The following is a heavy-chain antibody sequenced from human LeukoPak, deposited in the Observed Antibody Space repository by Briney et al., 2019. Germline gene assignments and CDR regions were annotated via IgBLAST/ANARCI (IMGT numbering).Heavy chain of an antibody. Sequence: PGGSLRLSCAASGFTFSSYAMSWVRQAPGKGLEWVSAISGSGGCTYYADSVKGRFTISRDNSKNTRYLQMNSLRAEDTAVYYCAKFELWQWLTHAFDIWGQGTMVTVSS. J-gene: IGHJ3*02. V-gene: IGHV3-23*01. CDR1: GFTFSSYA. CDR2: ISGSGGCT. D-gene: IGHD6-19*01. CDR3: AKFELWQWLTHAFDI.